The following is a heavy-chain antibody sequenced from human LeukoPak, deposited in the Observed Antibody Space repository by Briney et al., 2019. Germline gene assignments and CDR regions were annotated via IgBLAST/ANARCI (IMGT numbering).Heavy chain of an antibody. J-gene: IGHJ4*02. CDR3: ARVVNTMVRGVIGGYFDY. V-gene: IGHV1-2*02. Sequence: GASVKVSCKASGYTFTGYYMHWVRQAPGQGLEWMGWINPNSGGTNYAQKFQGRVTMTRDTSISTAYMELSRLRSDDTAVYYCARVVNTMVRGVIGGYFDYWGQGTLVTVSS. CDR2: INPNSGGT. CDR1: GYTFTGYY. D-gene: IGHD3-10*01.